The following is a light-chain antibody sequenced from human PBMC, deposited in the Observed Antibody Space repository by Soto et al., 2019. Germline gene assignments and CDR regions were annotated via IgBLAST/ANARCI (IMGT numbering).Light chain of an antibody. Sequence: EIVMTRSPPTLSVSPGERVTLSCRASQSVGSYLAWYQQSPGQAPRLLIYGASTRATGIPARFSGSGSGTDFTLTISSLQSEDFAVYYCQQYNKWPPVTFGQGTKLAIK. V-gene: IGKV3-15*01. CDR3: QQYNKWPPVT. CDR1: QSVGSY. J-gene: IGKJ2*01. CDR2: GAS.